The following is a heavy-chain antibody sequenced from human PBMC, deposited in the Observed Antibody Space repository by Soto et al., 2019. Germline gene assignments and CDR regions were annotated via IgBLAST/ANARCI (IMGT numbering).Heavy chain of an antibody. CDR1: GFTFSDHY. D-gene: IGHD7-27*01. CDR2: IRNKANSYSI. Sequence: EVQLEESGGGLVQPGGSLRLSCAASGFTFSDHYMDWVRQAPGKGLEWIGRIRNKANSYSIDYAASVKGRFSISRDDSNNSLFLQMYSLKTEDTAMYFCARIHLGRDKYFDLWGRGTLVTVSS. V-gene: IGHV3-72*01. J-gene: IGHJ2*01. CDR3: ARIHLGRDKYFDL.